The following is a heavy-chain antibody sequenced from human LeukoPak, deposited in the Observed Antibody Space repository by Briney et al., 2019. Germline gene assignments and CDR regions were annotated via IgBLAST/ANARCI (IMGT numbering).Heavy chain of an antibody. CDR3: AREVHSYGTPLGLDV. CDR2: LYSGDST. D-gene: IGHD4-17*01. Sequence: QPGGSLRLSCAASGFTVSSTHMSWVRQAPGKGLYWVSVLYSGDSTSYADSVKGRFTISRDNVKNTVYLQMNNLRVEDMAVYYCAREVHSYGTPLGLDVRGQGTTVTVSS. V-gene: IGHV3-53*01. CDR1: GFTVSSTH. J-gene: IGHJ6*02.